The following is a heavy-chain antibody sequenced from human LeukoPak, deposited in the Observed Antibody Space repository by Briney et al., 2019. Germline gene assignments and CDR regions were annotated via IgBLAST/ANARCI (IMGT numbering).Heavy chain of an antibody. CDR3: ARAIAVAGPGNY. D-gene: IGHD6-19*01. J-gene: IGHJ4*02. CDR2: ISSSSSTI. V-gene: IGHV3-48*01. Sequence: GGSLRLSCAASGFTFSSYSMNWVRQAPGKGLEWVSYISSSSSTIYYADSVKGRFTISRDNSKNTLYLQMNSLRAEDTAVYYCARAIAVAGPGNYWGQGTLVTVSS. CDR1: GFTFSSYS.